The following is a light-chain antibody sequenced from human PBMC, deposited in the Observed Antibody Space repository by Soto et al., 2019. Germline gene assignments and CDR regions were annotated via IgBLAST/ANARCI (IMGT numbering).Light chain of an antibody. CDR2: ATS. CDR3: RQFTDSPPEYI. V-gene: IGKV3-20*01. Sequence: VLKQSPGTLSLSPGETATLSCSASHPVDTNYFSWFQQKPGQPPRVLIFATSSRATGTPRRFTGSGSGTDFTLTISRLEPEDFALYFCRQFTDSPPEYIFGPGTKLEI. CDR1: HPVDTNY. J-gene: IGKJ2*01.